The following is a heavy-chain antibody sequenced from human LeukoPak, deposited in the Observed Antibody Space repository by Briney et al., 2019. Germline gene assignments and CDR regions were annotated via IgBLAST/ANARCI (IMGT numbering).Heavy chain of an antibody. Sequence: SLKVSCTASGYTFITYGINWVRQAHAQGIEWKGWITAYNGNTNYEQKLQGRVTMTTDTATSTAYMYLRSLRSDDTAVYYCARCPTSGGRCYEFDFWGQGTLVTVSS. V-gene: IGHV1-18*01. CDR2: ITAYNGNT. J-gene: IGHJ4*02. CDR1: GYTFITYG. D-gene: IGHD2-15*01. CDR3: ARCPTSGGRCYEFDF.